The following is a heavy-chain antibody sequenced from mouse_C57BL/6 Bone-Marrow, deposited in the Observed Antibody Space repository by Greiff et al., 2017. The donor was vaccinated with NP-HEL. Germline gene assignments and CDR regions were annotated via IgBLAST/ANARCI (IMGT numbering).Heavy chain of an antibody. V-gene: IGHV5-6*01. CDR3: ARQRWLLPWFAY. Sequence: EVKLVESGGDLVKPGGSLKLSCAASGFTFSSYGMSWVRQTPDKRLEWVATISSGGSYTYYPDSVKGRFTISRDNAKNTLYLQMSSLKSEDTAMYYCARQRWLLPWFAYWGQGTLVTVSA. D-gene: IGHD2-3*01. J-gene: IGHJ3*01. CDR2: ISSGGSYT. CDR1: GFTFSSYG.